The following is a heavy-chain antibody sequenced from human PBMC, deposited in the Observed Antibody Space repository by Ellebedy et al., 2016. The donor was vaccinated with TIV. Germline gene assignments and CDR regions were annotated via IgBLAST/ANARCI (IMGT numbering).Heavy chain of an antibody. Sequence: ASVKVSCXVSGYTLTELSMHWVRQAPGKGLEWMGGFDPEDGETIYAQKFQGRVTMTEDTSTDTAYMELSSLRSEDTAVYYCATEGRYSGYLLPGYFDYWGQGTLVTVSS. D-gene: IGHD5-12*01. CDR3: ATEGRYSGYLLPGYFDY. J-gene: IGHJ4*02. CDR1: GYTLTELS. V-gene: IGHV1-24*01. CDR2: FDPEDGET.